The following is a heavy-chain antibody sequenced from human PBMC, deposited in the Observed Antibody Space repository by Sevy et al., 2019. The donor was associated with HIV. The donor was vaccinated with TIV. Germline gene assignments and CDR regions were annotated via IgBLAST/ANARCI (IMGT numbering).Heavy chain of an antibody. J-gene: IGHJ4*02. V-gene: IGHV3-48*03. CDR3: ARDLPPSATTVAHFDF. CDR2: ISSSGSRI. CDR1: GFSFSNYE. Sequence: GGSLRLSCAASGFSFSNYEMNWVRQAPGKGREWISYISSSGSRIYYADSVRGRFIISRDNAKNSLYLQMSSLRAEDTAVYYCARDLPPSATTVAHFDFWGQGTLVTVSS. D-gene: IGHD4-17*01.